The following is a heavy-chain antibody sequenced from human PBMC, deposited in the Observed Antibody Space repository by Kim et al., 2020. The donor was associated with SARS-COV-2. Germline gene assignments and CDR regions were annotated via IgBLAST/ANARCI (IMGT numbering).Heavy chain of an antibody. CDR1: GFIFTDFG. V-gene: IGHV3-23*01. Sequence: GGSLRLSCAASGFIFTDFGMAWVRQAPGKGLEWVSAINGNGETTYYAASVKGRFTISRDNSKKTLYLQMNSLRAEDTALYYFAPTPRYKWDSGYWGQGTL. D-gene: IGHD1-7*01. J-gene: IGHJ4*02. CDR3: APTPRYKWDSGY. CDR2: INGNGETT.